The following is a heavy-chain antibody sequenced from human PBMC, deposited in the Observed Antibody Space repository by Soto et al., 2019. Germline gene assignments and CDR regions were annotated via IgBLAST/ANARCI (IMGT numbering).Heavy chain of an antibody. D-gene: IGHD2-15*01. J-gene: IGHJ4*02. CDR2: LANDGSYQ. V-gene: IGHV3-30*03. CDR3: ARSIGGSSYYPPDY. Sequence: PGGSLRLSCAASGFTFSGYGMHWVRQSPGEGLEWVAILANDGSYQYYAESAKGRFTISRDNSKNTLYLQMDSLRPEDTAVYYCARSIGGSSYYPPDYWGQGTLVTVSS. CDR1: GFTFSGYG.